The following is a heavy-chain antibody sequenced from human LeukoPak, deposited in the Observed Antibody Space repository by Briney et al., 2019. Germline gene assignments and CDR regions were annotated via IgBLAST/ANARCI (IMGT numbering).Heavy chain of an antibody. Sequence: GESLKISCKGSGYSFTSYWIGWVRQMPGKGLEWMGIIYPGDSDTRYRPSFQGQVTISADKSISTAYLQWSSLKASDTAMYYCARTGYTSRWAIDHWGQGTLVTVSS. D-gene: IGHD6-13*01. CDR1: GYSFTSYW. J-gene: IGHJ4*02. CDR2: IYPGDSDT. CDR3: ARTGYTSRWAIDH. V-gene: IGHV5-51*01.